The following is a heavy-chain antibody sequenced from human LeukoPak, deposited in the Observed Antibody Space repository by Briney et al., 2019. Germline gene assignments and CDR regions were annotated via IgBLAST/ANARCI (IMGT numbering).Heavy chain of an antibody. CDR1: GFTFSSYA. D-gene: IGHD1-14*01. V-gene: IGHV3-23*01. Sequence: GGSLRLSCAASGFTFSSYAMSWVRQAPGKGLEWVSAISGSGGSAYYADSVKGRFTISRDNSKNTLYLQMNSLRAEDTAVYYCAKDRYSNNWFDPWGQGTLVTVSS. CDR2: ISGSGGSA. J-gene: IGHJ5*02. CDR3: AKDRYSNNWFDP.